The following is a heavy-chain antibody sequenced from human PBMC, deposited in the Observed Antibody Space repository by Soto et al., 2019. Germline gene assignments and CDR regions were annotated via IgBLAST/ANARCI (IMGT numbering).Heavy chain of an antibody. D-gene: IGHD2-15*01. CDR3: ARTKCSGGSCYSWSLDY. V-gene: IGHV4-31*03. Sequence: TLSLTCTVSGGSITTGGYYWSWIRQLPGKGLEWIGHRYYSESAYYNPSLKSRVSISLDTSKNQFSLKLSFVTAADTAMYYCARTKCSGGSCYSWSLDYWGQGTPVTVSS. CDR2: RYYSESA. CDR1: GGSITTGGYY. J-gene: IGHJ4*02.